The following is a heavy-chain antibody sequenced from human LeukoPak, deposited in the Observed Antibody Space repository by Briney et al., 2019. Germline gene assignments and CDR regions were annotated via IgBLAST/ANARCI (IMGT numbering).Heavy chain of an antibody. CDR3: AGSRQGDYDILTGYTN. V-gene: IGHV1-69*01. Sequence: SVKVSCKASGGTFSSYAISWVRQAPGQGLEWMGGIIPIFGTANYAQKFQGRVTITADESTSTAYVELSSLRSEDTAVYYCAGSRQGDYDILTGYTNWGQGTLVTVSS. J-gene: IGHJ4*02. CDR2: IIPIFGTA. D-gene: IGHD3-9*01. CDR1: GGTFSSYA.